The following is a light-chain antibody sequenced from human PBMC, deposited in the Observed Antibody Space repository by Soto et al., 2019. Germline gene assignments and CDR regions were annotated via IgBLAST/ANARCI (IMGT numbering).Light chain of an antibody. CDR2: SNN. CDR1: SSNIGSNT. V-gene: IGLV1-44*01. J-gene: IGLJ1*01. Sequence: QSVLTQPPSTSVTPGQRVTISCSGSSSNIGSNTVNWYQHLPGTAPKLLIYSNNQRPSGVPDRFSGSKSGTSASLAVSGLRSEDEDDYYCAAWDDSLNGYVFGTGTKLTVL. CDR3: AAWDDSLNGYV.